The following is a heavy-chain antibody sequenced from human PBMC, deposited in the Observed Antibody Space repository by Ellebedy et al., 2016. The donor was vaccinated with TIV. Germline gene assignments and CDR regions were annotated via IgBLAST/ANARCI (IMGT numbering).Heavy chain of an antibody. CDR2: ISYDGRNK. CDR3: ASPDAAYYDFLSGHKEYFQH. CDR1: GFTFSRYG. J-gene: IGHJ1*01. V-gene: IGHV3-30*03. D-gene: IGHD3-3*01. Sequence: GESLKISCAASGFTFSRYGMHWVRQAPGKGLEWVAVISYDGRNKDYVDSVKGRFTISRDNSKNTLYLQMNSLRAEDTAVYYCASPDAAYYDFLSGHKEYFQHWGQGTLVTVSS.